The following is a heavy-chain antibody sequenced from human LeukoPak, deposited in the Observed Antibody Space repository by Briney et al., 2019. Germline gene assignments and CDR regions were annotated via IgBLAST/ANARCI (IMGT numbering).Heavy chain of an antibody. CDR3: AREGSYCGGDCHDAFDI. CDR2: IYYSGST. V-gene: IGHV4-30-4*08. D-gene: IGHD2-21*01. J-gene: IGHJ3*02. CDR1: GGSISSGDYY. Sequence: SETLSLTCTVSGGSISSGDYYWRWICQPPGKGLEWIGYIYYSGSTYYNPSLKSRVTISVDTSKNQFSLKLSSVTAADTAVYYCAREGSYCGGDCHDAFDIWGQGTMVTVSS.